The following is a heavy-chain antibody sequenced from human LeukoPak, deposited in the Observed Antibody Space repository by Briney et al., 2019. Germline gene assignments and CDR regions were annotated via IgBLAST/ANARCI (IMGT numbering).Heavy chain of an antibody. Sequence: KPGGSLRLSCAASGFTFSDYYMSWIRQAPGKGLEWVSYISSSGSTIYYADSVKGRFTISRDNAKNSLYLQMNSLRAEDTAVYYCARHGGIAAAGGEYYYYYGMDVWGQGTTVTVSS. CDR2: ISSSGSTI. V-gene: IGHV3-11*01. J-gene: IGHJ6*02. D-gene: IGHD6-13*01. CDR1: GFTFSDYY. CDR3: ARHGGIAAAGGEYYYYYGMDV.